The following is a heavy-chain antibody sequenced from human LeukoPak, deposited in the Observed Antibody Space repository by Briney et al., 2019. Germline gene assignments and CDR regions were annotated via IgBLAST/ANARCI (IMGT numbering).Heavy chain of an antibody. CDR2: IYYSGST. Sequence: SETLSLTCTVSGGSISSGDYYWSWIRQPPGKGLEWIGYIYYSGSTYYNPSLKSRVTISVDTSKNQFSLKLSSVTAADTAVYYCARAPRELLPNWFDPWGQGTLVTVSS. V-gene: IGHV4-30-4*01. CDR1: GGSISSGDYY. D-gene: IGHD1-26*01. J-gene: IGHJ5*02. CDR3: ARAPRELLPNWFDP.